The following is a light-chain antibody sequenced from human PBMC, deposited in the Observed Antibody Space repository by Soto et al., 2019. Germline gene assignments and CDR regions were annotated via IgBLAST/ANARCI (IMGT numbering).Light chain of an antibody. J-gene: IGLJ1*01. V-gene: IGLV2-8*01. CDR2: EVN. CDR3: NSYSGSNNCVV. CDR1: SSDVGGYDY. Sequence: QSVLTQPPSAYGSPGQSVTISCTGTSSDVGGYDYVSWYQQHPGKAPELIIYEVNKRPSGVPDRFSGSKSGNTASLTVSGLQAEDEADYYCNSYSGSNNCVVFGTGTKVTDL.